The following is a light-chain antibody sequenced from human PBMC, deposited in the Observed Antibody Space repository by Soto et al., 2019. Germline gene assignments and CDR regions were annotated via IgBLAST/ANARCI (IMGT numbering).Light chain of an antibody. J-gene: IGKJ2*01. CDR2: KAS. CDR3: QQYQHKSYPYM. Sequence: DIPMTQSPSTLSASVGDRVTITCRASQSIDINLAWYQQKPGKAPNLLIFKASSLESGVPSRFRGSGSGTEFPLTISILQPDDFATYYCQQYQHKSYPYMFGQGTKLEIK. CDR1: QSIDIN. V-gene: IGKV1-5*03.